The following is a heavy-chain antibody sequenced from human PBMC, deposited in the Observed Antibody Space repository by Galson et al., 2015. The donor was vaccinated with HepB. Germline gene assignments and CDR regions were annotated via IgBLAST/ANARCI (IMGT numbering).Heavy chain of an antibody. CDR1: GFTFSSYA. J-gene: IGHJ6*02. D-gene: IGHD3-22*01. Sequence: SLRLSCAASGFTFSSYAMSWVRQAPGKGLEWVSAISGSGGSTYYADSVKGRFTISRDNSKNTLYLQMNSLRAEDTAVYYCAKSLWYYDSSGYYYWHYYGMDVWGQGTTVTVSS. V-gene: IGHV3-23*01. CDR2: ISGSGGST. CDR3: AKSLWYYDSSGYYYWHYYGMDV.